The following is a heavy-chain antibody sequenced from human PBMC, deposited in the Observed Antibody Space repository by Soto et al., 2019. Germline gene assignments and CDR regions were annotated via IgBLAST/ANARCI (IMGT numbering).Heavy chain of an antibody. Sequence: PGGSLRLSCAASGFTFSSYSINWVLQAPGKGLEWVSSISSSSSYIYYADSVKGRFTISRDNAKNSLYLQMNSLRAEDTAVYYCARDLSFIFTDSDTPGFYPWC. CDR3: ARDLSFIFTDSDTPGFYP. CDR2: ISSSSSYI. CDR1: GFTFSSYS. J-gene: IGHJ5*02. V-gene: IGHV3-21*01. D-gene: IGHD3-9*01.